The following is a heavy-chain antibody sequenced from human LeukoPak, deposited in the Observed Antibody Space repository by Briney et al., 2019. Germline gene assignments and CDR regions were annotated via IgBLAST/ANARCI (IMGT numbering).Heavy chain of an antibody. CDR2: IHPGDSDT. CDR3: ARSIAADGSFDF. J-gene: IGHJ4*02. CDR1: EYHFPTYW. D-gene: IGHD6-13*01. Sequence: VEPLEISFQGSEYHFPTYWIGWVRPMSGKGLEWMGVIHPGDSDTRYRPSFQGQVTISADKSISTAYLQWSSLKASDTATYYCARSIAADGSFDFWGQGTLVTVSS. V-gene: IGHV5-51*01.